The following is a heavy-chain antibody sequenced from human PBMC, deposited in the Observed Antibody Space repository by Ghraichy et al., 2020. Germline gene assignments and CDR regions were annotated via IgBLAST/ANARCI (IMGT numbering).Heavy chain of an antibody. CDR2: IDGSGGSK. J-gene: IGHJ6*02. CDR3: AKGIKTPYYFYYGLDV. CDR1: GFAFNSYA. V-gene: IGHV3-23*01. Sequence: GESLNISCGASGFAFNSYAMTWVRQAPGKGLQWVASIDGSGGSKYYAASVKGRFTISRANFENTLYLQMNSLRVDDTAVYYCAKGIKTPYYFYYGLDVWGQGTTVTVSS.